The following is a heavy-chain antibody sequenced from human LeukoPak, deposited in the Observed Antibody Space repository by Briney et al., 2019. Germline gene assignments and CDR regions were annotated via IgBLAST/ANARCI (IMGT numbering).Heavy chain of an antibody. V-gene: IGHV4-34*01. D-gene: IGHD6-13*01. CDR2: INHRGST. CDR1: GGSFSGYY. Sequence: SETLSLTCAVYGGSFSGYYWSWIRQPPGKGLEWIGEINHRGSTNYNPSLKSRVTISVDTSKNQFSLKLSSVTAADTAVYYCARGPPTAAGLYFDYWGQGTLVTVSS. J-gene: IGHJ4*02. CDR3: ARGPPTAAGLYFDY.